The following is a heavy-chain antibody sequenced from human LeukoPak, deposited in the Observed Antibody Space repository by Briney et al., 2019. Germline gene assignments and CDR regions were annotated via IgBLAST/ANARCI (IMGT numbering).Heavy chain of an antibody. D-gene: IGHD3-3*01. CDR1: GFTFGDYA. CDR3: TATVFGVVVLDH. J-gene: IGHJ4*02. CDR2: IRSRAYGGTI. Sequence: GGSLRLSCTASGFTFGDYAMSWFRQAPGKGLEWVGFIRSRAYGGTIEYAASVKGRFIISRDDSKSIAYLQMNSLKTEDTAVYYYTATVFGVVVLDHWGQGSLVTVSS. V-gene: IGHV3-49*03.